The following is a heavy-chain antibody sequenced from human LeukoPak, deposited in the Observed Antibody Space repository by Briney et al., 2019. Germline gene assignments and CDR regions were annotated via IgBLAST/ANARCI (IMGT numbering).Heavy chain of an antibody. CDR3: ARDSSSWAPFNWFDP. V-gene: IGHV1-2*02. CDR1: GYTFTGYY. D-gene: IGHD6-13*01. CDR2: INPNSGGT. Sequence: GASVKVSCKASGYTFTGYYMHWVRQAPGQGLEWMGWINPNSGGTNYAQKFQGRVTMTRDTSISTAYMELSRLRSDDTAVYYCARDSSSWAPFNWFDPWGQGTLVTVSS. J-gene: IGHJ5*02.